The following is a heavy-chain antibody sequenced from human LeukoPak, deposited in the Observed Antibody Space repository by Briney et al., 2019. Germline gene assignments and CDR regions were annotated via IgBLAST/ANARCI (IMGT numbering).Heavy chain of an antibody. Sequence: ASVKVSCKASGYTFTGYYMHWVRQAPGQGLEWMGWINPNSGGTNYAQKFQGRATMTRDTSISTAYMELSRLRSDDTAVYYCARYPYIAARPRGYFQHWGQGTLVTVSS. CDR3: ARYPYIAARPRGYFQH. D-gene: IGHD6-6*01. CDR1: GYTFTGYY. CDR2: INPNSGGT. V-gene: IGHV1-2*02. J-gene: IGHJ1*01.